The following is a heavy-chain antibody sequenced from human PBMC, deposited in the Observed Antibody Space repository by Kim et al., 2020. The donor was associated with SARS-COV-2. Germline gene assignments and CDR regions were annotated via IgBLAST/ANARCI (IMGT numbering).Heavy chain of an antibody. Sequence: SETLSLTCTVSGGSISSGGYYWSWIRQHPGKGLEWIGYIYYSGSTYYNPSLKSRVTISVDTSKNQFSLKLSSVTAADTAVYYCARVRGSGYNQYYYYYYGMDVWGQGTTVTVSS. CDR2: IYYSGST. V-gene: IGHV4-31*03. CDR1: GGSISSGGYY. J-gene: IGHJ6*02. CDR3: ARVRGSGYNQYYYYYYGMDV. D-gene: IGHD5-12*01.